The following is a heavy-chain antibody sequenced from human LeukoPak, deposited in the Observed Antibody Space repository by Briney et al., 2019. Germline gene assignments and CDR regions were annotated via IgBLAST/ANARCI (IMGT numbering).Heavy chain of an antibody. D-gene: IGHD3-16*02. V-gene: IGHV4-39*07. Sequence: SETLSLTCTVSGGSISSSSYYWGWIRQPPGKGLEWIGSIYYSGSTYYNPSLKSRVTISVDTSKNQFSLKLSSVTAADTAVYYCARASLVVTFGGVIVRGGGIDYWGQGTLVTVSS. CDR2: IYYSGST. CDR3: ARASLVVTFGGVIVRGGGIDY. J-gene: IGHJ4*02. CDR1: GGSISSSSYY.